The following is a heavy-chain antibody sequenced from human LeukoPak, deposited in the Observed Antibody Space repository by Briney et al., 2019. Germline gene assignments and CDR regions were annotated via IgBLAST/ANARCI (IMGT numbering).Heavy chain of an antibody. Sequence: ASVKVSCTASGYTFTGYYMHWVRQAPGQGLEWMGWINPNSGGTNYAQKFQGRVTMTRDTSISTAYMELSRLRSDDTAVYYCARAPLWFGERSYDYWGQGTLVTVSS. V-gene: IGHV1-2*02. D-gene: IGHD3-10*01. CDR1: GYTFTGYY. J-gene: IGHJ4*02. CDR3: ARAPLWFGERSYDY. CDR2: INPNSGGT.